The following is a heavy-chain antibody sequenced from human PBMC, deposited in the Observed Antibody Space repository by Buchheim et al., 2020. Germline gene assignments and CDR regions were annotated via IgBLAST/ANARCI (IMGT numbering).Heavy chain of an antibody. Sequence: QVQLVESGGGVVQPGRSLRLSCAASGFTFSSYGMHWVRQAPGKGLEWVAVISYDGSNKYYADSVKGRFTISRDNSKNTLYLQMNSLRAEDTAVYYCAKDLDLGDIVLVGGWRGMDVWGQGTT. V-gene: IGHV3-30*18. J-gene: IGHJ6*02. CDR3: AKDLDLGDIVLVGGWRGMDV. CDR2: ISYDGSNK. CDR1: GFTFSSYG. D-gene: IGHD2-2*01.